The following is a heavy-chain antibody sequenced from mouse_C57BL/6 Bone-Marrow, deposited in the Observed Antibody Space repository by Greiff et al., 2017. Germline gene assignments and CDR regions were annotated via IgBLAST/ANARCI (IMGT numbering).Heavy chain of an antibody. CDR2: IDPENGDT. Sequence: EVKLVESGAELVRPGASVKLSCTASGFNIKDDYMHWVKQRPEQGLEWIGWIDPENGDTEYASKFQGKATITADTSSNTAYLQLSSLTSEDTAVYYCTTEYYGSSRYAMDYWGQGTSVTVSS. J-gene: IGHJ4*01. CDR1: GFNIKDDY. D-gene: IGHD1-1*01. CDR3: TTEYYGSSRYAMDY. V-gene: IGHV14-4*01.